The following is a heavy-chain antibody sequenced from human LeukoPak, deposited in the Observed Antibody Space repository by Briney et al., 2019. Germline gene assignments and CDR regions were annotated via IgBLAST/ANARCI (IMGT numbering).Heavy chain of an antibody. CDR2: NSSSSSTI. D-gene: IGHD4-11*01. V-gene: IGHV3-48*01. Sequence: GRTLRLFCAASIFIYSSYSMNWVTQAPGKGLEGVTYNSSSSSTIYYADSVKGRFTICRDNAKNSLYLQMNSLRAEDTAVYYCAREVSQYSNYVGSFDYWGQGTLVTVSS. J-gene: IGHJ4*02. CDR1: IFIYSSYS. CDR3: AREVSQYSNYVGSFDY.